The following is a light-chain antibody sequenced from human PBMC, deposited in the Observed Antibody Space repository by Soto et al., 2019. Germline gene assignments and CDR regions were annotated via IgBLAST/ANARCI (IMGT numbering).Light chain of an antibody. CDR1: SSNIGKNY. CDR3: SVWDANLSAWV. V-gene: IGLV1-47*01. CDR2: RNN. Sequence: QSVLTQPPSASGTPGQRVTISCSGSSSNIGKNYVYWYQQLPGTAPKLLIYRNNQRPSGVPDQFSGSKSGTSASLAISGLRSEDEADYYCSVWDANLSAWVFGGGTKLTLL. J-gene: IGLJ3*02.